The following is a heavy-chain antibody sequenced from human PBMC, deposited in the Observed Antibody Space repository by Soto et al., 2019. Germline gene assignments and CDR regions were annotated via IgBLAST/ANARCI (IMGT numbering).Heavy chain of an antibody. V-gene: IGHV4-34*01. CDR1: GGSFSGYY. CDR2: INHSGST. Sequence: PSETLSLTCAVYGGSFSGYYWSWIRQPPGKGLEWIGEINHSGSTNYNPSLKSRVTISVDTSKNQFSLKLSSVTAADTAVYYCARGRDSSSWSHYYYYGMDVWGQGTAVTVSS. D-gene: IGHD6-13*01. J-gene: IGHJ6*02. CDR3: ARGRDSSSWSHYYYYGMDV.